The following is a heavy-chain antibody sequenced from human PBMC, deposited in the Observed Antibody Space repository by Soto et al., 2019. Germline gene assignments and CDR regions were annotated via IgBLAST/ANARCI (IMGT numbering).Heavy chain of an antibody. V-gene: IGHV1-46*03. CDR2: INPSGGST. CDR1: GYTFTSYY. D-gene: IGHD3-22*01. J-gene: IGHJ3*02. Sequence: ASVKVSCKASGYTFTSYYMHWVRQAPGQGLEWMGIINPSGGSTSYAQKFQGRVTMTRDTSTSTVYMELSSLRSEDTAVYYCATPGPYDSSGYYAAFGIWGQGTMVTVS. CDR3: ATPGPYDSSGYYAAFGI.